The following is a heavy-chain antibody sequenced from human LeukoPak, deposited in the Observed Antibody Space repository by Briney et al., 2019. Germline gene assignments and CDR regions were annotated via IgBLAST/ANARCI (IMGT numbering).Heavy chain of an antibody. D-gene: IGHD1-26*01. Sequence: SETLSLTCTVSGASIRSYYWSWVRQPAGKGLEWIGRVYPSGDTHYNPSLQSRVTMSADASKNKFSLKLNSVTAADTAVFYCARGSGSYHWYFDLWGRGTLVTVSS. CDR2: VYPSGDT. V-gene: IGHV4-4*07. CDR3: ARGSGSYHWYFDL. CDR1: GASIRSYY. J-gene: IGHJ2*01.